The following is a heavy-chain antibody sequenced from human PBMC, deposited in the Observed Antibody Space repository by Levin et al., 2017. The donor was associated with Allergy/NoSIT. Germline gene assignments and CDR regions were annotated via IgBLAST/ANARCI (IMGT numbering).Heavy chain of an antibody. CDR1: GGSFSGYY. V-gene: IGHV4-34*01. J-gene: IGHJ5*02. CDR3: ARGSLGYYDSSGYYNWFDP. D-gene: IGHD3-22*01. CDR2: INHSGST. Sequence: SETLSLTCAVYGGSFSGYYWSWIRQPPGKGLEWIGEINHSGSTNYNPSLKSRVTISVDTSKNQFSLKLSSVTAADTAVYYCARGSLGYYDSSGYYNWFDPWGQGTLVTVSS.